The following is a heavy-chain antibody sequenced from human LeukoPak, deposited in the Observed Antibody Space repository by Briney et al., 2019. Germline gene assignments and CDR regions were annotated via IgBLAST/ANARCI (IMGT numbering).Heavy chain of an antibody. D-gene: IGHD3-22*01. Sequence: PGGSLRLSCAASGFTFSSYGMHWVRQAPSKGLEWVAVIWYDGSNRYYADSVKGRFTISRDNSKNTLYLQMNSLRAEDTAVYYCAKVDSMIVELGAFDIWGQGTMVTVSS. CDR1: GFTFSSYG. CDR2: IWYDGSNR. J-gene: IGHJ3*02. CDR3: AKVDSMIVELGAFDI. V-gene: IGHV3-33*06.